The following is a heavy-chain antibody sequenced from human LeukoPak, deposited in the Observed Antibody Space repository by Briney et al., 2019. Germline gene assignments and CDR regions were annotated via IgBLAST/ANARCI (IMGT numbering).Heavy chain of an antibody. CDR1: GFTFSIYA. CDR3: AKDIGVVVAATTFDI. D-gene: IGHD2-15*01. V-gene: IGHV3-9*01. Sequence: GGSLRLSCAASGFTFSIYAMHWVRQAPGKGLEWVSGISWNSGSIGYADSVKGRFTISRDNAKNSLYLQMNSLRAEDTALYYCAKDIGVVVAATTFDIWGQGTMVTVSS. J-gene: IGHJ3*02. CDR2: ISWNSGSI.